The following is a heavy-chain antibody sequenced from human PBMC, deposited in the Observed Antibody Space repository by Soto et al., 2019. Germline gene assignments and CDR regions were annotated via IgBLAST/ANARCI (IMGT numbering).Heavy chain of an antibody. D-gene: IGHD6-6*01. CDR3: ARDPTVSGSSHTRHDF. Sequence: SETLSLTCSIYSGSFSGYYWSWIRQPPGKGLEWIGEISQSGNTNYSPSLKSRVSISIDTSKKQFSLNLASVSAAETAVYYCARDPTVSGSSHTRHDFWGQGTLVTVSP. J-gene: IGHJ4*02. CDR1: SGSFSGYY. V-gene: IGHV4-34*01. CDR2: ISQSGNT.